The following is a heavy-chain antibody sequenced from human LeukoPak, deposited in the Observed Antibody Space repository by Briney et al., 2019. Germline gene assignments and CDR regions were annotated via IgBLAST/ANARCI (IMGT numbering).Heavy chain of an antibody. CDR3: ARYLGYCSSTSCPYDAFDI. CDR1: GYSFTSYW. Sequence: GESLKISCKGSGYSFTSYWIGWVRQMPGKGLEWVGIIYPGDSDTRYSPSFQGQVTISADKSISTAYLQWSSLKASDTAMYYCARYLGYCSSTSCPYDAFDIWGQGTMVTVSS. CDR2: IYPGDSDT. D-gene: IGHD2-2*01. J-gene: IGHJ3*02. V-gene: IGHV5-51*01.